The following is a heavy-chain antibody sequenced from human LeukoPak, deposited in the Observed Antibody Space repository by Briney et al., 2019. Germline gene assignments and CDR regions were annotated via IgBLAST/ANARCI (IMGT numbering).Heavy chain of an antibody. Sequence: GGSLRLSCTASGFTFGDYAMSWVRQAPGKGLEWVSYISSSSTIYYADSVKGRFTISRDNAKNSLYLQMNSLRAEDTAVYYCAKMQGGTTFDYWGQGTLVTVSS. J-gene: IGHJ4*02. CDR1: GFTFGDYA. CDR2: ISSSSTI. V-gene: IGHV3-69-1*01. CDR3: AKMQGGTTFDY. D-gene: IGHD2-15*01.